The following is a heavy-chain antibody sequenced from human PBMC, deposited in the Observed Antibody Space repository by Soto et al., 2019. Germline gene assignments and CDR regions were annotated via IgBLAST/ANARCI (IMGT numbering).Heavy chain of an antibody. J-gene: IGHJ4*02. CDR2: INPSGGST. Sequence: ASVRVSCKASGYTFTSYYMHWVRQAPGQGLEWMGIINPSGGSTSYAQKFQGRVTMTRDTSTSTVYMELSSLRSEDTAVYYCARETERDSSGYVVTHFDYWGQGTLVTISS. D-gene: IGHD3-22*01. CDR1: GYTFTSYY. V-gene: IGHV1-46*01. CDR3: ARETERDSSGYVVTHFDY.